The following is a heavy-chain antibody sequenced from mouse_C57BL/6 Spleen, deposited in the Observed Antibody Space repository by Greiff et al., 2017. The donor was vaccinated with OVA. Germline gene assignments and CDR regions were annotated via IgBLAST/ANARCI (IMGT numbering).Heavy chain of an antibody. J-gene: IGHJ1*03. CDR3: ARSGGTTVVAPYWYFDV. CDR1: GYAFTNYL. Sequence: QVQLQQSGAELVRPGTSVKVSCKASGYAFTNYLIEWVKQRPGQGLEWIGVINPGSGGTNYNEKFKGKATLTADKSSSTASMQLSSLTSEDSAVYFCARSGGTTVVAPYWYFDVWGTGTTVTVAS. V-gene: IGHV1-54*01. D-gene: IGHD1-1*01. CDR2: INPGSGGT.